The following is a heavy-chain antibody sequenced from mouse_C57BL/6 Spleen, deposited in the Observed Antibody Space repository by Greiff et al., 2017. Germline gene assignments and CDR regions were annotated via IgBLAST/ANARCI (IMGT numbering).Heavy chain of an antibody. V-gene: IGHV3-6*01. Sequence: EVQLQESGPGLVKPSQSLSLTFSVTGYSITSGYYWNWIRQFPGNKLEWMGYISYDGSNNSNPSLKNRISITRDTSKNQFFLKLNSGTTEDTATYYCAGFYSNYGDYWGQGTTLTVSS. D-gene: IGHD2-5*01. CDR2: ISYDGSN. J-gene: IGHJ2*01. CDR3: AGFYSNYGDY. CDR1: GYSITSGYY.